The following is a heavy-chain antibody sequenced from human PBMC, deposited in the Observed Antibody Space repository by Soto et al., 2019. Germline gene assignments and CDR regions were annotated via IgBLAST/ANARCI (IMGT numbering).Heavy chain of an antibody. J-gene: IGHJ4*02. CDR3: AAGTGSNDLDY. CDR2: LMSKTDGGTT. V-gene: IGHV3-15*01. Sequence: EVQLVESGGGLVKPGGSLRLSCAASGFDFSKAWMSWVRQAPGKGLEWVGRLMSKTDGGTTVYAAPVKGRFTISRDDSKNALYLQLSSLKTEDTAVYYWAAGTGSNDLDYWRQGTLLTVSS. CDR1: GFDFSKAW. D-gene: IGHD3-10*01.